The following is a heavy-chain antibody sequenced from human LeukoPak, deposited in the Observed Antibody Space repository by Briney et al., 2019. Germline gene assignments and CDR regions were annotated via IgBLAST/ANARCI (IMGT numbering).Heavy chain of an antibody. CDR1: GFTVSSNS. D-gene: IGHD6-13*01. CDR2: IYRGGST. J-gene: IGHJ4*02. V-gene: IGHV3-53*01. Sequence: GGSLRLSCAASGFTVSSNSMSWVRQAPGKGLEWVSVIYRGGSTYYADSVKGRFTISRDNSKNTLDLQMNSLRAEDTAVYYCARDVAAGSPGDYWGRGTLVTVSS. CDR3: ARDVAAGSPGDY.